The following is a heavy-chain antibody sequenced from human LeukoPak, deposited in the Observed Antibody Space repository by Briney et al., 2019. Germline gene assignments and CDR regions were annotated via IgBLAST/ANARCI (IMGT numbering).Heavy chain of an antibody. Sequence: GGSLRLSCAASGFTFSSYGMHWVRQAPGKGLEWVAFIRYDGSNKYYADSVKVRFTISRDNSKNTLYLQMNSLRAEDTAVYYCAKGAVEMATLYYYYYMDVWGKGTTVTISS. CDR1: GFTFSSYG. CDR2: IRYDGSNK. CDR3: AKGAVEMATLYYYYYMDV. J-gene: IGHJ6*03. V-gene: IGHV3-30*02. D-gene: IGHD5-24*01.